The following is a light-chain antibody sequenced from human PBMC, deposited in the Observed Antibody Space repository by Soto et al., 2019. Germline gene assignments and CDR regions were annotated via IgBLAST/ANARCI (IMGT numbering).Light chain of an antibody. J-gene: IGLJ1*01. CDR3: QSYDSSLSGCYV. CDR2: GNS. CDR1: SSNIGAGYD. Sequence: QSVLTQPPSVSGAPGQRVTISCTGSSSNIGAGYDVHWYQQLPGTAPKLLIYGNSNRPSGAPDRFSGSKSGTSASLAITGLQAEDEADYYCQSYDSSLSGCYVFGTGTKLTVL. V-gene: IGLV1-40*01.